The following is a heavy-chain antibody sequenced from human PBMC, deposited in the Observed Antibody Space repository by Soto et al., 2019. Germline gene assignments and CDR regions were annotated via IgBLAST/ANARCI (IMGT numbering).Heavy chain of an antibody. CDR3: ATVFRSSNLTY. Sequence: QVELVASGGGWVKPGGSLRLSCAASGLSFSDYYMSCIRQAPGKGLEWIAYITSSSSTIYYADSVKGRFTISRNDAKNSLALQLDSLRAEDTAVYSCATVFRSSNLTYWGQGTLVTVSS. J-gene: IGHJ4*02. D-gene: IGHD1-1*01. CDR1: GLSFSDYY. V-gene: IGHV3-11*01. CDR2: ITSSSSTI.